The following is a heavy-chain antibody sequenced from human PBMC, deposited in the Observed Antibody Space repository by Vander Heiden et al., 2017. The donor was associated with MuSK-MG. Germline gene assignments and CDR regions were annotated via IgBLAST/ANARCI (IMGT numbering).Heavy chain of an antibody. V-gene: IGHV3-23*01. CDR3: AKGVSRGSSWYRGDYFDY. CDR2: ISGSGGST. Sequence: EVQLLESGGGLVQPGGSLRLSCAASGFTFSSYAMSWVRQAPGKGLELVSAISGSGGSTYYADSVKGRFTISRDNSKNTLYLQMNSLRAEDTAVYYCAKGVSRGSSWYRGDYFDYWGQGTLVTVSS. J-gene: IGHJ4*02. D-gene: IGHD6-13*01. CDR1: GFTFSSYA.